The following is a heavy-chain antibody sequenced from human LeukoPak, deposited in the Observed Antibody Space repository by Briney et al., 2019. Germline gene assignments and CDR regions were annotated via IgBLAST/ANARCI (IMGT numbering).Heavy chain of an antibody. CDR2: IKQDGSEK. V-gene: IGHV3-7*01. J-gene: IGHJ4*02. D-gene: IGHD1-26*01. CDR3: TRDIYSIAE. Sequence: GGSLRLSCAASGFTFSSYWMSWVRQAPGKGLEWVANIKQDGSEKYYVDSVKGRFTISRDNAKNTVYLQMNSLRVEDTGVYYCTRDIYSIAEWGQGTLVTVSS. CDR1: GFTFSSYW.